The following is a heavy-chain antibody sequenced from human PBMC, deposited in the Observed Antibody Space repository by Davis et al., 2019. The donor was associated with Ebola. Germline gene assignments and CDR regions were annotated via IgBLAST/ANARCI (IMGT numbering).Heavy chain of an antibody. Sequence: SETLSLTCAVSGDSISSYYWSWIRQPPGRGLEWIGYVYYSGRTDYNPSLKSRVTISVDTSKNQFSLKLNSVTAADTAVYFCARATFDFWSAYPLYYAFDIWGQGTMVSVSS. J-gene: IGHJ3*02. CDR3: ARATFDFWSAYPLYYAFDI. CDR2: VYYSGRT. CDR1: GDSISSYY. D-gene: IGHD3-3*01. V-gene: IGHV4-59*08.